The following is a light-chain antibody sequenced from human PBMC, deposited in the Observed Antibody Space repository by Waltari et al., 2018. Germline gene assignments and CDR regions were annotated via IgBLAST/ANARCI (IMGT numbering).Light chain of an antibody. CDR3: ASWDDSLNGWV. J-gene: IGLJ3*02. CDR1: TSHSGSND. CDR2: YHN. V-gene: IGLV1-36*01. Sequence: QSVLTQPPSVSEAPGQRDSSPCPGSTSHSGSNDVSWYRHVPAQAPNLLIFYHNKVPSGISDDFRGSTSGTLASLVISGLQSGDEAHYYCASWDDSLNGWVFGGGTKVTVL.